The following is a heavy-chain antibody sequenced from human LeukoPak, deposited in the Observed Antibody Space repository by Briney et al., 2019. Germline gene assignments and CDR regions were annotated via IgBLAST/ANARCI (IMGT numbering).Heavy chain of an antibody. CDR2: ISGSGDST. V-gene: IGHV3-23*01. CDR3: AKDLVTGSLDY. CDR1: GFTFSSYG. D-gene: IGHD3-10*01. J-gene: IGHJ4*02. Sequence: GGTLTLSCAASGFTFSSYGMSWVRQAPGKGLEWVSGISGSGDSTYYVDSVKGRFTISRDNSKNTLYMQMNSLRADDTAIYYCAKDLVTGSLDYWGQGTLVTVSS.